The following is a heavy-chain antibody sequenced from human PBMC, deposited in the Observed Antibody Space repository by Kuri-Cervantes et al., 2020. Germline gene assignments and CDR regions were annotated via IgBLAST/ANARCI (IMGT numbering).Heavy chain of an antibody. CDR2: ISAYNGNT. Sequence: ASVKVSCKASGYTFTSYGISWVRQAPGQGLEWMGWISAYNGNTNYAQKLQGRVTMTTDTSTSTAYMELRSLRSDDTAVYYCAGSYGDYFDPSSWGAFDIWGQGTMVTVSS. J-gene: IGHJ3*02. D-gene: IGHD4-17*01. CDR3: AGSYGDYFDPSSWGAFDI. CDR1: GYTFTSYG. V-gene: IGHV1-18*01.